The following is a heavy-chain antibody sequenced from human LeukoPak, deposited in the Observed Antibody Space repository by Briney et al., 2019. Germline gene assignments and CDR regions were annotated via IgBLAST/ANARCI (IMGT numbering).Heavy chain of an antibody. D-gene: IGHD3-10*01. J-gene: IGHJ4*02. CDR2: IYYTGRT. V-gene: IGHV4-59*08. CDR3: ARYLQVAGRWYLDY. Sequence: PSETLSLTCTVSGGSISSYYWSWIRQPPGKGLECIGYIYYTGRTNYNPSLKSRVTMSVDTSKNQFSLKLFSVTAADTAVYYCARYLQVAGRWYLDYWGQGTLVTVSS. CDR1: GGSISSYY.